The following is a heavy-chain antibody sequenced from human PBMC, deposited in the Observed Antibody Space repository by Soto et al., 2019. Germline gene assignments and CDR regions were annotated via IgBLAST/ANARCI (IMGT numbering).Heavy chain of an antibody. CDR1: GFTFSSYA. CDR2: ISSNGGST. D-gene: IGHD3-10*01. V-gene: IGHV3-64D*08. CDR3: VKDQANWYREYDAFDI. Sequence: GGSLRLSCSASGFTFSSYAMHWVRQAPGKGLEYVSAISSNGGSTYYADSVKGRFTISRDNSKNTLYLQMSSLRAEDTAVYYCVKDQANWYREYDAFDIWGQGTMVTVSS. J-gene: IGHJ3*02.